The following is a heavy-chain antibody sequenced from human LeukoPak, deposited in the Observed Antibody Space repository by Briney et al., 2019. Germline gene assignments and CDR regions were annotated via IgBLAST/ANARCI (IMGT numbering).Heavy chain of an antibody. D-gene: IGHD3-3*01. Sequence: PGGSLRLSCAASGFTFSSYATSWVRQAPGKGLEWVSAISGSGGSTYYADSVKGRFTISRDNSNNTLYLQMNRLRAEDTAVYYCAKDEDFWSGYLVYWGQGTLVTVSS. CDR3: AKDEDFWSGYLVY. CDR2: ISGSGGST. J-gene: IGHJ4*02. CDR1: GFTFSSYA. V-gene: IGHV3-23*01.